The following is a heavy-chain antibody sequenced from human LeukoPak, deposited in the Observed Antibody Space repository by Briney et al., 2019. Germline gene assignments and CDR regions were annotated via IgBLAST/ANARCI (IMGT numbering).Heavy chain of an antibody. CDR1: GFTVSSNY. V-gene: IGHV3-53*01. CDR3: ARWGPYDAFDI. D-gene: IGHD3-16*01. Sequence: GGSLRLSCAASGFTVSSNYMSWVRQAPGKGLEWVSVIYSGGSTYYADSVKGRFTISRDNSKNTLYLQMNSLRAEDTAVYYCARWGPYDAFDIWGQGTMVTVSS. CDR2: IYSGGST. J-gene: IGHJ3*02.